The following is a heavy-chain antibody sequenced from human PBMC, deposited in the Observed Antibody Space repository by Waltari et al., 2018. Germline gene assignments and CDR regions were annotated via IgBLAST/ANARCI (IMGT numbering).Heavy chain of an antibody. CDR2: VYHSGAT. CDR1: EQSIKSGFY. V-gene: IGHV4-38-2*02. CDR3: ARDHSTSWSHDAYDV. J-gene: IGHJ3*01. Sequence: QVKLQESGPGLVRPSETLSLTCLVSEQSIKSGFYWGWLRLPPGKGLEWIGSVYHSGATYYNPSLSSRVTISVDTSKNQVFLRLASVTAADTGMYYCARDHSTSWSHDAYDVWGPGTMVTVAS. D-gene: IGHD2-2*01.